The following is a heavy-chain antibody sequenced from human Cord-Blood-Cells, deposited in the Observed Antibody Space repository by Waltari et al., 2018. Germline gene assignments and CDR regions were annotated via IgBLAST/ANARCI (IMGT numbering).Heavy chain of an antibody. V-gene: IGHV4-34*01. Sequence: QVQLQQWGAGLLTPSENLSPTCAVYGWSLRGYYWSFIRLPPGKGLEWIGEINHSGSPNYNPSRKSRVTISVDTSKNQFSLKLSSVTAADTAVYYCARGRSSVFDWWAFDICGQGTMVTVSS. CDR2: INHSGSP. J-gene: IGHJ3*02. D-gene: IGHD3-9*01. CDR3: ARGRSSVFDWWAFDI. CDR1: GWSLRGYY.